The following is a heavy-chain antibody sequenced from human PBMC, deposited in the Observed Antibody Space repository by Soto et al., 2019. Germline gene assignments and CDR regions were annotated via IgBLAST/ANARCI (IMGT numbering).Heavy chain of an antibody. J-gene: IGHJ4*02. Sequence: KPSETLSLTCTVSGGSISSSSYYWGWIRQPPGKGLEWIGSIYYSGSTYYNPSLKSRVTISVDTSKNQFSLKLSSVTAADTAVYFCARGQYCSGGSCYPSNYFDYWGQGTLVTVSS. D-gene: IGHD2-15*01. CDR2: IYYSGST. V-gene: IGHV4-39*07. CDR1: GGSISSSSYY. CDR3: ARGQYCSGGSCYPSNYFDY.